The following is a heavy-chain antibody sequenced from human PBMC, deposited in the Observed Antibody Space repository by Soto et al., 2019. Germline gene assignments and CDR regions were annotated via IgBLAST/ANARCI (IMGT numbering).Heavy chain of an antibody. D-gene: IGHD2-15*01. CDR3: ARGKCSGGSCYSRVKWFDP. V-gene: IGHV1-69*04. J-gene: IGHJ5*02. CDR2: IIPILGIA. Sequence: WMGRIIPILGIANYAQKFQGRVTVTADKSTSTAYMELSSLRSEDTAVYYCARGKCSGGSCYSRVKWFDPWGQGTLVTVSS.